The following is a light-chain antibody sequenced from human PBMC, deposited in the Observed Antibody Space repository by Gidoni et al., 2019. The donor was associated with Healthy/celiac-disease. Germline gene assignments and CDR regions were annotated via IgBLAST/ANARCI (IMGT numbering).Light chain of an antibody. CDR1: ALPKQY. J-gene: IGLJ3*02. V-gene: IGLV3-25*02. CDR3: QSADSSGTYDV. Sequence: SYQLTQLPQVPWSTGQTARITCSGDALPKQYASWYQQKPGQAPVLVIYRDSERPSGIPERFSGSSSGTTVTLTISGVQAEDEADYYCQSADSSGTYDVFGGGTKLTVL. CDR2: RDS.